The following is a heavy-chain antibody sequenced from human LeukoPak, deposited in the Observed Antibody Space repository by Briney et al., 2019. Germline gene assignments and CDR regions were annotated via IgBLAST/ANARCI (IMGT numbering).Heavy chain of an antibody. Sequence: PSQTLSLTCTVSGGSISSGDYYWSWIRQPPGKGLEWIGYIYYSGSTYYNPSLKSRVTISVDTSKNQFSLKLSSATAADTAVYYCARVVRGGYSYGIHDYWGQGTLVTVSS. CDR3: ARVVRGGYSYGIHDY. D-gene: IGHD5-18*01. CDR1: GGSISSGDYY. V-gene: IGHV4-30-4*01. CDR2: IYYSGST. J-gene: IGHJ4*02.